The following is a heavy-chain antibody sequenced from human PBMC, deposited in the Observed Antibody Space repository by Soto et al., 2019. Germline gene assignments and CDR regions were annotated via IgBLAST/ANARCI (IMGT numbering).Heavy chain of an antibody. J-gene: IGHJ6*04. CDR3: ARRIDVGHYYGSGSYFRMDV. CDR2: IYYSGST. V-gene: IGHV4-39*01. D-gene: IGHD3-10*01. Sequence: PSETLSLTCTVSGGSISSSSYYWGWIRQPPGKGLDWIGIIYYSGSTHYNPSLKSRVTISVDTSKNQFSLKLSSVTAADTAVYYCARRIDVGHYYGSGSYFRMDVWGKGTTVTVSS. CDR1: GGSISSSSYY.